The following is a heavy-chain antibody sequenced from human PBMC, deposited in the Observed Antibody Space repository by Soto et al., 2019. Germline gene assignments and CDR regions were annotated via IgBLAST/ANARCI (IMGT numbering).Heavy chain of an antibody. D-gene: IGHD3-10*01. CDR3: ARDRGYDAHDYYYNAMDV. Sequence: EVQLVESGGGLVKPGGSLRLSCISSGFTFRTYTMNWVRQAPGKGLEWVSGIRGFSPYTFYAESVKGRFTMSRDNAKNSLYLQMNSLRAEDTAVYYCARDRGYDAHDYYYNAMDVWGQGTTVTVSS. V-gene: IGHV3-21*01. J-gene: IGHJ6*02. CDR2: IRGFSPYT. CDR1: GFTFRTYT.